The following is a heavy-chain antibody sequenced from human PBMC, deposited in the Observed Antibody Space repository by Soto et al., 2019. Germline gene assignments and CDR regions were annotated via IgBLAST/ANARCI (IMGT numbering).Heavy chain of an antibody. CDR1: GFTFSSYA. Sequence: GGSLRLSCAASGFTFSSYAMSWVRQAPGKGLEWVSAISGSGGSTYYVDSVKGRFTISRDNSKNTLYLQMNSLRAEDTAVYYCAKSLESGSWPTDDAFDIWGQGTMVTVSS. CDR2: ISGSGGST. J-gene: IGHJ3*02. V-gene: IGHV3-23*01. CDR3: AKSLESGSWPTDDAFDI. D-gene: IGHD6-13*01.